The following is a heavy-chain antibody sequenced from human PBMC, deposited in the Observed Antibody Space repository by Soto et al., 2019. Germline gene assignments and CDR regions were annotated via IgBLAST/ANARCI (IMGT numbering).Heavy chain of an antibody. CDR2: ISYDGTNK. V-gene: IGHV3-30-3*01. Sequence: QVQLVESGGGVVQPGRSLSLSCAASGFTFSTSAMHWVRQAPGKGLEWVAIISYDGTNKYYADSVKGRFTISRDNSKNTLFLQMNSLRAEDKAVYYCAGDSSGYYNQPVIDYWGQGTLVTVSS. CDR1: GFTFSTSA. J-gene: IGHJ4*02. CDR3: AGDSSGYYNQPVIDY. D-gene: IGHD3-22*01.